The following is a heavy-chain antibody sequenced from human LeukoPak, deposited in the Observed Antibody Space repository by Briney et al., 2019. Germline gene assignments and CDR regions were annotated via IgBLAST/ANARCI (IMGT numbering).Heavy chain of an antibody. Sequence: GGSLRLSCAASGFTFSSYSMNWVRQAPGKGLEWVSSISSSSSYIYYADSVKGRFTISRDNAKNSLYLQMNSLRAEDTAVYYCARGYSSSSSGVGYWGQGTLVTVSS. CDR1: GFTFSSYS. J-gene: IGHJ4*02. D-gene: IGHD6-6*01. V-gene: IGHV3-21*01. CDR3: ARGYSSSSSGVGY. CDR2: ISSSSSYI.